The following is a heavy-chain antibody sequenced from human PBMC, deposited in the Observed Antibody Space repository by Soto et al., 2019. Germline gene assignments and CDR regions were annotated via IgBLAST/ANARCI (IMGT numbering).Heavy chain of an antibody. Sequence: ASVKFSGKASGYSFTSDGISWVRRAPGQGLGWMGWITTYNGNTKYAQDLQGRVTMTTDTSTSTAYMELRSLRSEDTAVYYCARHPYNSSWYDSGGEGTLVTVST. CDR2: ITTYNGNT. J-gene: IGHJ5*01. D-gene: IGHD6-13*01. V-gene: IGHV1-18*04. CDR1: GYSFTSDG. CDR3: ARHPYNSSWYDS.